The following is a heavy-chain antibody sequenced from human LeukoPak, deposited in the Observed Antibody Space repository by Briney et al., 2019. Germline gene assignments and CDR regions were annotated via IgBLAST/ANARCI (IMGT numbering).Heavy chain of an antibody. CDR3: AKDQGYSSSYPDY. J-gene: IGHJ4*02. Sequence: GGSLRLSCVASGFTFSNYGMHWVRQAPGKGLEWVAFIRYDGSNKYYADSVKGRFTISRDNSKNTLYLQMNSLRAEDTAVYYCAKDQGYSSSYPDYWGQGTLVTVSS. CDR2: IRYDGSNK. D-gene: IGHD6-13*01. V-gene: IGHV3-30*02. CDR1: GFTFSNYG.